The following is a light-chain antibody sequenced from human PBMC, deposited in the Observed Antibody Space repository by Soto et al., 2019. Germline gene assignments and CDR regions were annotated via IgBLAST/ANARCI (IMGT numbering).Light chain of an antibody. CDR3: QQYKNGTRT. J-gene: IGKJ1*01. Sequence: IALTQCAATLSVSPGKRATLSCRASQRVXTNLAWYQQRPGQAPRVLXAFASTRAAGGPASLSGSGSGTEFTLTISSLQSEDCAGYYLQQYKNGTRTFGQGTKVDIK. CDR2: FAS. V-gene: IGKV3-15*01. CDR1: QRVXTN.